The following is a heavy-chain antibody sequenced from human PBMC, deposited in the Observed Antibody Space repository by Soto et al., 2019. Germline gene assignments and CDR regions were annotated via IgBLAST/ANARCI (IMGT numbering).Heavy chain of an antibody. D-gene: IGHD2-15*01. J-gene: IGHJ5*02. Sequence: EVQLLESGGGLVQPGGSLRLSCAASGFTFSNYAMTWVRQAPGKGLAWVSAISAGGGSTYYADSVKGRFTISRDNSKNTLYLQMNSLRAEDTAIYYCAKAVDCSGISCYTRWFDPWGQGTLVTVSS. CDR2: ISAGGGST. V-gene: IGHV3-23*01. CDR3: AKAVDCSGISCYTRWFDP. CDR1: GFTFSNYA.